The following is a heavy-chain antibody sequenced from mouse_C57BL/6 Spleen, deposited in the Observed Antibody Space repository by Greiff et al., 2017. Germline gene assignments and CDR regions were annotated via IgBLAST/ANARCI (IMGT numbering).Heavy chain of an antibody. CDR2: IYPGDGDT. V-gene: IGHV1-80*01. CDR3: ASRSSYYAIDY. J-gene: IGHJ4*01. CDR1: GYAFSSYW. Sequence: VQLQQSGAELVKPGASVKISCKASGYAFSSYWMNWVKQRPGKGLEWIGQIYPGDGDTNYNGKFKGKATLTADKSSSTAYMQLSSLTSEDSAVYFCASRSSYYAIDYWGQGTSVTVSS. D-gene: IGHD1-1*01.